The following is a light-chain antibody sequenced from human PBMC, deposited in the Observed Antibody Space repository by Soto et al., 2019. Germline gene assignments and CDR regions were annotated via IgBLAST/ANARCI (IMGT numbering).Light chain of an antibody. Sequence: QSPLTKLASVSGPPGRSIASSSTGSSSNIGIYDYVSWYQHHPGKVPRLIIYEVVQRPSGVSNRFSGSKSGNTASLTVSGLQAADEADYFCKSYTASSTHVFGSGTKVTVL. J-gene: IGLJ1*01. CDR1: SSNIGIYDY. CDR3: KSYTASSTHV. CDR2: EVV. V-gene: IGLV2-14*01.